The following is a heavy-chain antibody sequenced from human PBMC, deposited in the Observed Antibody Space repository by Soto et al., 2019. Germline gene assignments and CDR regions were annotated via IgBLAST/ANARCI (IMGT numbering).Heavy chain of an antibody. CDR1: GDSVTSVNYY. J-gene: IGHJ4*02. D-gene: IGHD2-8*01. Sequence: SETLSLTCRVSGDSVTSVNYYWSWIRQPPGKGLEWIGYIYDSGSTNYNPSLKSRVTISVDTSKNQFSLKLSSVTAADTAVYYCAREGCTNGVCWFDYWGQGTLVTVSS. CDR2: IYDSGST. CDR3: AREGCTNGVCWFDY. V-gene: IGHV4-61*01.